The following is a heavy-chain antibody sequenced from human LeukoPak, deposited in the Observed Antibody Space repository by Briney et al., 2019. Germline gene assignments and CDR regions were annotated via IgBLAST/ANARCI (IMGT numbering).Heavy chain of an antibody. CDR3: AKWSPYGGNPGY. V-gene: IGHV3-23*01. CDR2: ISGSGGST. J-gene: IGHJ4*02. Sequence: PGGSLILSCAASGFTFSSYAMSWVRQAPGKGLEWVSAISGSGGSTYYADSVKGRFTISRDNSKNTLYLQMSSLRAEDTAVYYCAKWSPYGGNPGYWGQGTLVTVSS. D-gene: IGHD4-23*01. CDR1: GFTFSSYA.